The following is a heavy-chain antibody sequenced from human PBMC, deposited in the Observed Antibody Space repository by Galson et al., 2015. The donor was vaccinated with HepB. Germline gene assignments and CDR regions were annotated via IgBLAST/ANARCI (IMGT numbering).Heavy chain of an antibody. CDR3: ARSSPAYIWGSYRPNWYFDL. V-gene: IGHV1-18*01. CDR1: GYTFTSYG. D-gene: IGHD3-16*02. Sequence: SVKVSCKASGYTFTSYGISWVRQAPGQGLEWMGWISAYNGNTNCAQKLQGRVTMTTDTSTSTAYMELRSLRSDDTAVYYCARSSPAYIWGSYRPNWYFDLWGRGTLVTVSS. CDR2: ISAYNGNT. J-gene: IGHJ2*01.